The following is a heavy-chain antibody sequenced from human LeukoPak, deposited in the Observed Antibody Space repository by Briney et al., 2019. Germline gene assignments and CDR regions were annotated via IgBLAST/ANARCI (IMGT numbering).Heavy chain of an antibody. Sequence: GGSLRLSCTASGFTFGDYAMSWVRQAPGKGREWVSFIRSKAYGGTTEYAASVKGRLTISRDDSKSIAYLQMNSLKNEDTAVYYCRGDSSGYYSDYGMDVWGQGTTVTVSS. D-gene: IGHD3-22*01. CDR1: GFTFGDYA. J-gene: IGHJ6*02. CDR2: IRSKAYGGTT. CDR3: RGDSSGYYSDYGMDV. V-gene: IGHV3-49*04.